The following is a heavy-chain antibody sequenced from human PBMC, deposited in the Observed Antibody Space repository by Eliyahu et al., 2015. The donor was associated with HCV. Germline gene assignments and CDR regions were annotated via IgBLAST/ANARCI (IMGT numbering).Heavy chain of an antibody. CDR3: AKGNSGWFFPTLDY. V-gene: IGHV3-30*18. CDR1: GFTISNYG. D-gene: IGHD6-19*01. Sequence: QVQLVESGGGVVQPGRSLRLSCAASGFTISNYGIHWVRQAPGKGLEWMAVISYDENNKYYGDSVKGRFTISRDNSKNTVYLQMNSLRPEDTAVYYCAKGNSGWFFPTLDYWGQGTLVTVSS. J-gene: IGHJ4*02. CDR2: ISYDENNK.